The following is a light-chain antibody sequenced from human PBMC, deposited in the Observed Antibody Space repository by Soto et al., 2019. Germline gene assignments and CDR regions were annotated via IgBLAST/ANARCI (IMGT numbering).Light chain of an antibody. CDR2: DVT. Sequence: QSALTQPRSVSGSPGQSVTISCTGTSSDVGVYNYVSWYQQHPGKAPKLMIYDVTKRPSGVPDRFSGSKSANTASLTISGLQAEDEADYYCCSYAGSYTFVFGTGTKVPS. V-gene: IGLV2-11*01. CDR1: SSDVGVYNY. J-gene: IGLJ1*01. CDR3: CSYAGSYTFV.